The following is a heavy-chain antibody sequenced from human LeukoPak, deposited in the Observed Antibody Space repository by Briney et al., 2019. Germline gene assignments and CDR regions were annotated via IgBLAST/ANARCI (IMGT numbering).Heavy chain of an antibody. V-gene: IGHV5-51*01. CDR3: ARLSGYSGYDILGHFGY. Sequence: GESLKVSCKGSGYSFTSYWIGWVRQMPGKGLEWMGIIYPGDSDTRYSPSFQGQVTISADKSISTAYLQWSSLKASDTAMYYCARLSGYSGYDILGHFGYWGQGTLVTVSS. J-gene: IGHJ4*02. CDR2: IYPGDSDT. D-gene: IGHD5-12*01. CDR1: GYSFTSYW.